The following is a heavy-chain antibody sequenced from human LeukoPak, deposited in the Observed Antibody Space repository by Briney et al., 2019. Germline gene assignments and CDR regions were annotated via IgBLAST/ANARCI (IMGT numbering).Heavy chain of an antibody. D-gene: IGHD6-19*01. CDR3: ARGHSSGWYFDY. V-gene: IGHV3-30-3*01. J-gene: IGHJ4*02. Sequence: HPGGSLRLSCAASGFTFSSYAMHWVRQAPGKGLEWVAVISYDGSNKYYADSVKGRFTISRDNSKNTLYLQMNSLRAEDTAVYYCARGHSSGWYFDYWGQGTLVTVSS. CDR2: ISYDGSNK. CDR1: GFTFSSYA.